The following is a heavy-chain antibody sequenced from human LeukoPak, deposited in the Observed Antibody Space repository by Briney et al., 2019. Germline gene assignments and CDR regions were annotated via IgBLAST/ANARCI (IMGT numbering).Heavy chain of an antibody. D-gene: IGHD2-15*01. CDR3: GRKAGDCGGGSCYSIDY. V-gene: IGHV1-69*05. J-gene: IGHJ4*02. CDR2: IIPIFGTA. CDR1: GGSFSSEA. Sequence: SVKVSCKAFGGSFSSEAISWVRQAPGQGLEWMGGIIPIFGTASYAQKFQGRVTITTDESTSTAYMEVSSLRSEDTAVYYCGRKAGDCGGGSCYSIDYWGQGTLVTVSS.